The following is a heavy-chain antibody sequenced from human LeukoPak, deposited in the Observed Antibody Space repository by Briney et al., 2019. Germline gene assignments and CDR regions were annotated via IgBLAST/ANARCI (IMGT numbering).Heavy chain of an antibody. J-gene: IGHJ4*02. D-gene: IGHD3-10*01. CDR2: ISYDGSNK. CDR1: GFTFNTYG. Sequence: GGSLRLSCAASGFTFNTYGMHWVRQAPGKGLEWVAIISYDGSNKYYADSVKGRFTISRDNSKNTLYLQMNSLRAEDTAVYYCAKHALLWFGELLYFDYWGQGTLVTVSS. V-gene: IGHV3-30*18. CDR3: AKHALLWFGELLYFDY.